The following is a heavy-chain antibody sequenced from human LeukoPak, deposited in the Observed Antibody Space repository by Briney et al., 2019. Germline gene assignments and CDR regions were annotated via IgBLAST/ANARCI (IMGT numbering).Heavy chain of an antibody. V-gene: IGHV1-18*01. Sequence: ASVKVSCKASGYTFTSYGISWVRQAPGQGLEWMGWISAYNGNTNYAQKLQGRVTMTTDTSTSTAYMELRSLRSDDTAVYYCARDLKYYYGSGSYLYYYYGMDVWGQGTTVTVSS. D-gene: IGHD3-10*01. CDR3: ARDLKYYYGSGSYLYYYYGMDV. CDR2: ISAYNGNT. J-gene: IGHJ6*02. CDR1: GYTFTSYG.